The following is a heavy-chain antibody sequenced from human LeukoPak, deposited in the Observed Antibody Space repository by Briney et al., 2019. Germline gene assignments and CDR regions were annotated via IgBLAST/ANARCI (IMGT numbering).Heavy chain of an antibody. D-gene: IGHD3-22*01. J-gene: IGHJ4*02. V-gene: IGHV3-30*18. CDR1: GFTFSSYA. CDR2: ISYDGSNK. Sequence: PGGSLRLSCAASGFTFSSYAMSWVRQAPGKGLEWVAVISYDGSNKYYADSVKGRFTISRDNSKNTLYLQMNSLRAEDTAVYYCAKPRGDYYDSSGYYFDYWGQGTLVTVSS. CDR3: AKPRGDYYDSSGYYFDY.